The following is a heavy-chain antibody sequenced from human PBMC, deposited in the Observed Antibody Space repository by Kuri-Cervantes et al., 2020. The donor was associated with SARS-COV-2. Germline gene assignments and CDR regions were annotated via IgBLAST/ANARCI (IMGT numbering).Heavy chain of an antibody. V-gene: IGHV4-39*07. CDR2: IYYSGST. J-gene: IGHJ6*03. CDR1: GGSISSSSYY. D-gene: IGHD3-22*01. CDR3: ARVSINHYYDRSSYYLDV. Sequence: SETLSLTCTVSGGSISSSSYYWGWIRQPPGKGLEWIGSIYYSGSTYYNPSLKSRVTISVDTSMTQFSLKLSSVTAADTALYYCARVSINHYYDRSSYYLDVWGKGTTVTVSS.